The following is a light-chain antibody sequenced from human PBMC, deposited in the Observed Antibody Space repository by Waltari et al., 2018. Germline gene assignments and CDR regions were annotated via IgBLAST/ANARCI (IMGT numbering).Light chain of an antibody. CDR2: DVS. Sequence: QSALTQPRSVSGSPGQSVTLSCTGTSSDVGGYNYVTWYQQHPGKAPKLMIYDVSKWPSGVPDRFSGSKSGNTASLTISGLQAEDEADYYCCSYAGSYVVFGGGTKLTVL. CDR1: SSDVGGYNY. CDR3: CSYAGSYVV. V-gene: IGLV2-11*01. J-gene: IGLJ2*01.